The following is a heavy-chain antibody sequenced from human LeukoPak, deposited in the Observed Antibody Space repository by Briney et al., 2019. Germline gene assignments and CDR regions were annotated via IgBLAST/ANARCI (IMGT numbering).Heavy chain of an antibody. CDR1: GFSFSRYE. CDR3: VRDTKDY. D-gene: IGHD2-8*01. V-gene: IGHV3-48*03. J-gene: IGHJ4*02. CDR2: ITTTGDRI. Sequence: GGSLRLSCIASGFSFSRYEMNWVRQAPGKGLEWIAYITTTGDRIQYADSVKGRFTISRDNTKNSLYLQLNSLRADDTALYYCVRDTKDYWGQGTLVTVSS.